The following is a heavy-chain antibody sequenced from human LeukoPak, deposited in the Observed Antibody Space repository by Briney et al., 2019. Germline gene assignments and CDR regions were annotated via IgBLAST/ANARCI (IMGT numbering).Heavy chain of an antibody. Sequence: GGSLRLSCAASGFTFSSHSMNWVRQAPGKGLEWLSYITRTSETIYYADSVKGRFTISRDNAKNSLYLQMNSLRVEDTALYYCARRAPSHDFDDWGQGTLVTVSS. CDR2: ITRTSETI. CDR3: ARRAPSHDFDD. CDR1: GFTFSSHS. J-gene: IGHJ4*02. V-gene: IGHV3-48*04.